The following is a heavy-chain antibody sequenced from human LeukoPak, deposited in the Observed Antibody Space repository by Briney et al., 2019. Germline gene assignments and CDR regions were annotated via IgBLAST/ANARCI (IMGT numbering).Heavy chain of an antibody. Sequence: GGSLRLSCAASGFTFSSYGMHWVRQAPGKGLEWVAVISYDGSNKYYADSVKGRFTISRDNSKNTLYPQMNSLRAEDTAVYYCAKDYFDYWGQGTLVTVSS. CDR1: GFTFSSYG. J-gene: IGHJ4*02. CDR2: ISYDGSNK. V-gene: IGHV3-30*18. CDR3: AKDYFDY.